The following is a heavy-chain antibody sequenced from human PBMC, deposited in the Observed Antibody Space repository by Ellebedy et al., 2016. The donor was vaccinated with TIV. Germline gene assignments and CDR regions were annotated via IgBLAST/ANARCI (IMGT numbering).Heavy chain of an antibody. J-gene: IGHJ4*02. Sequence: MPGGSLRLSCTVSGASVSSANWWNWIRQSPGTGLEWMGEMYHFGTTNYNPSLRGRVTISVDKSNNQFSLKLSSVTAADTAVYYCARADVRGAKFYFDLWGQGTLVTVSS. CDR1: GASVSSANW. D-gene: IGHD3-10*01. CDR2: MYHFGTT. CDR3: ARADVRGAKFYFDL. V-gene: IGHV4-4*02.